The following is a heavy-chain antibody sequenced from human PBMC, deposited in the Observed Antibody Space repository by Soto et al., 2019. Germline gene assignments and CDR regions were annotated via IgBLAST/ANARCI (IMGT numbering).Heavy chain of an antibody. CDR2: ISAYNGNT. V-gene: IGHV1-18*01. D-gene: IGHD5-18*01. CDR3: XXXAQVIQLWLVNSNWXDP. J-gene: IGHJ5*02. Sequence: QVQLVQSGAEVKKPGASVKVSCKASGYTLTSYGISWVRQAPGQGLEWMGWISAYNGNTNYAQKLQGRVTMNTDTSTSTAYMELRSLRSDDTAVYXXXXXAQVIQLWLVNSNWXDPWGQGTL. CDR1: GYTLTSYG.